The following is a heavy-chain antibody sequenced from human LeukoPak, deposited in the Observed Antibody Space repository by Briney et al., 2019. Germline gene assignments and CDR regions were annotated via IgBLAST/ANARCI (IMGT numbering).Heavy chain of an antibody. V-gene: IGHV4-39*01. CDR2: IHYSGST. D-gene: IGHD3-16*01. CDR1: GGSISSSSYY. CDR3: ARPQAILGGFDY. Sequence: SETLSLTCTVSGGSISSSSYYWAWIRQPPGKGLEWIGSIHYSGSTYYNPSLKSRITISVDTSKNQFSLKLSSVTAADTAVYYCARPQAILGGFDYWGQGTLVTVSS. J-gene: IGHJ4*02.